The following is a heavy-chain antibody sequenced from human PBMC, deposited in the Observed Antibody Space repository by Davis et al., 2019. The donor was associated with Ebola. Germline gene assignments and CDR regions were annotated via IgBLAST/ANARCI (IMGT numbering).Heavy chain of an antibody. V-gene: IGHV4-59*01. J-gene: IGHJ4*02. CDR2: IYDSGFT. CDR1: GGSIRGYH. CDR3: ARGGKTSGWYYYFDY. Sequence: MPSETLSLTCTVSGGSIRGYHWSWIRQSPGKGLEWIGYIYDSGFTNYNPSLKNRVTLSLDTSKSQVSLKLNSVTTADSAVYYCARGGKTSGWYYYFDYWGQGSLVTVSS. D-gene: IGHD6-19*01.